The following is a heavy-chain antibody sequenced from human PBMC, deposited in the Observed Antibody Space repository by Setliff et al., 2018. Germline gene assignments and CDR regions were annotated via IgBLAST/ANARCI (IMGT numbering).Heavy chain of an antibody. CDR3: ARVVLRVYNWFDP. CDR2: IYYSGST. D-gene: IGHD2-2*01. J-gene: IGHJ5*02. Sequence: SETLSLTCTVSGGSISSHYWSWIRQPPGKGLEWIGSIYYSGSTNYNPSLRSRVTISVDTSKNQFSLKLSSVTAADTAVYYCARVVLRVYNWFDPWGQGTLVTVSS. V-gene: IGHV4-59*11. CDR1: GGSISSHY.